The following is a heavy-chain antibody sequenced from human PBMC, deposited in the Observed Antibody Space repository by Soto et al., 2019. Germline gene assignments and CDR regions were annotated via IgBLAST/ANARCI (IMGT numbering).Heavy chain of an antibody. V-gene: IGHV4-34*01. CDR2: INHSGST. CDR3: AESVLAVAGIFDY. J-gene: IGHJ4*02. CDR1: GGSFGGYY. Sequence: SETLSLTCAVYGGSFGGYYWSWIRQPPGKGLEWIGEINHSGSTNYNPSLKSRVTISVDTSKNQFSLKLSSVTAADTAVYYCAESVLAVAGIFDYWGQGTLVTVSS. D-gene: IGHD6-19*01.